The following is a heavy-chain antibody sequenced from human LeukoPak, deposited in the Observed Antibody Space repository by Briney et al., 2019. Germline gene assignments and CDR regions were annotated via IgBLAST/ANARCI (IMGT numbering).Heavy chain of an antibody. Sequence: SVKVSCKASGGTFSSYAISWVRQAPGQGLEWMGRIIPIFGIANYAQKFQGRVTITADKSTSTAYMELSSLRSQDPAAYYRSTPMRGGFPRNYWGQGTLGPVSS. CDR1: GGTFSSYA. CDR3: STPMRGGFPRNY. V-gene: IGHV1-69*04. D-gene: IGHD3-16*01. CDR2: IIPIFGIA. J-gene: IGHJ4*02.